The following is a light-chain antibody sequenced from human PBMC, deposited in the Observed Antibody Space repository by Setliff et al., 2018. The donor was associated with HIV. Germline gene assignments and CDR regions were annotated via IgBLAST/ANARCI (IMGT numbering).Light chain of an antibody. V-gene: IGLV2-14*01. CDR2: EVG. Sequence: QSVLTQPASVSGPPGQSITISCTGTSSDVGGYSHVSWYQQHPGKAPKLIIYEVGNRPSGVSNRFSGSKSGNTASLTISGLQTEDEADYYCSSYAITNTLPFGTGTKVTVL. CDR3: SSYAITNTLP. J-gene: IGLJ1*01. CDR1: SSDVGGYSH.